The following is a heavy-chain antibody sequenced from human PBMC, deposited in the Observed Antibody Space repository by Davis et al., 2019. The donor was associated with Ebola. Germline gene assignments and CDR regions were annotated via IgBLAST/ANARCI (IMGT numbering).Heavy chain of an antibody. CDR2: IYYSGST. J-gene: IGHJ4*02. CDR1: GGSISRGGYY. D-gene: IGHD1-14*01. CDR3: ARGTGPVDY. V-gene: IGHV4-31*03. Sequence: MPSETLSLTCTVSGGSISRGGYYWSWIRQHPGKGLEWIGYIYYSGSTYYNPSLKSRVTISVDTSKSQFSLRLSSVTAADTAVYYCARGTGPVDYWGQGTLVTVSS.